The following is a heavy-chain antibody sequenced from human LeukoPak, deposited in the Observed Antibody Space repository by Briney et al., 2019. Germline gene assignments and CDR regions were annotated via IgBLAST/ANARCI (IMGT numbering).Heavy chain of an antibody. V-gene: IGHV4-59*12. CDR2: IHSSGKT. CDR1: GGSIISYY. CDR3: ARVAQKLERIAVAGTSEWRANWYFDL. D-gene: IGHD6-19*01. J-gene: IGHJ2*01. Sequence: SETLSLTCTVSGGSIISYYWSWIRQSPQKGLEWIAYIHSSGKTNYNPSLKSRVTISVDTSKNQFSLKLRSVTAADTAVYYCARVAQKLERIAVAGTSEWRANWYFDLWGRGTLVTVSS.